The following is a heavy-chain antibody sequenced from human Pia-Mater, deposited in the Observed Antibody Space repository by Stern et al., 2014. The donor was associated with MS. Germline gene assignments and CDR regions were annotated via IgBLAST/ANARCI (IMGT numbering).Heavy chain of an antibody. CDR1: GGTFSTEA. CDR2: IITIFATT. J-gene: IGHJ6*02. D-gene: IGHD4-11*01. CDR3: ARDLSGTITIFYYYGMDV. V-gene: IGHV1-69*01. Sequence: VQLVQSGAEVKKPGSSVKVSCKASGGTFSTEAISWVRRAPGQGLEWMGGIITIFATTKYAQKFQGRVTLTADESTSTAYLELSSLRSDDTAVYYCARDLSGTITIFYYYGMDVWGQGTTVTVSS.